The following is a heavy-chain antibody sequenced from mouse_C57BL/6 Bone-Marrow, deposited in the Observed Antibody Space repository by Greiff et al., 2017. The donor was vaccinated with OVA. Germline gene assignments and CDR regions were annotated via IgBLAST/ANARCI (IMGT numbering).Heavy chain of an antibody. CDR1: GFTFSSYA. D-gene: IGHD2-1*01. CDR2: ISSGGDYI. V-gene: IGHV5-9-1*02. CDR3: TRLLDAMDY. J-gene: IGHJ4*01. Sequence: EVKLMESGEGLVKPGGSLKLSCAASGFTFSSYAMSWVRQTPEKRLEWVAYISSGGDYIYYADTVKGRFTISSDNARNTLYLQMSSLKSEDTAMYYCTRLLDAMDYWGQGTSVTVSS.